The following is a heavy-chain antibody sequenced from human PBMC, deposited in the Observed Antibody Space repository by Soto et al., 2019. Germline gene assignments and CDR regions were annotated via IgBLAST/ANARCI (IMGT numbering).Heavy chain of an antibody. Sequence: SGPTLVNPTQTLTLTCTFSGFSLSTSGMCVSWIRQPPGKALEWLALIDWDDDKYYSTSLKTRLTISKDTSKNQVVLTMTNMDPVDTATYYCARIIAASMYYYYGMDVWGQGTTVTVSS. J-gene: IGHJ6*02. CDR3: ARIIAASMYYYYGMDV. CDR2: IDWDDDK. D-gene: IGHD6-13*01. V-gene: IGHV2-70*01. CDR1: GFSLSTSGMC.